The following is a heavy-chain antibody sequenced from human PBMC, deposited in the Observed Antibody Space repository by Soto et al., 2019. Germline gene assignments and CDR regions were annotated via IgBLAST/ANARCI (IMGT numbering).Heavy chain of an antibody. CDR3: ARGQKRRGTRSNWFDP. CDR1: GYTFTSYD. Sequence: ASVKVSCKASGYTFTSYDINWVRQATGQGLEWMGWMNPNSGNTGYAQKFQGRVTMTRNTSISTAYMELSSLRSEDTAVYYCARGQKRRGTRSNWFDPWGQGTLVTVSS. D-gene: IGHD1-1*01. J-gene: IGHJ5*02. V-gene: IGHV1-8*01. CDR2: MNPNSGNT.